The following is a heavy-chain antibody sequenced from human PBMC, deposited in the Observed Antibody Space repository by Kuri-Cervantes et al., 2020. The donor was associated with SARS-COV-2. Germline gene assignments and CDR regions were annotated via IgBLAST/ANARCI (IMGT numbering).Heavy chain of an antibody. V-gene: IGHV3-30-3*01. D-gene: IGHD1-1*01. Sequence: GASLRLSCAASGFTFSSYAMHWVRQAPGKGLEWVAVISYDGSNKYYAASVNGRFTISSYNSKNTLYLQMNSLRAEDTAVYYCPRDSTCTTGTTVGNYYYYMDVWDKGTTVTVSS. J-gene: IGHJ6*03. CDR3: PRDSTCTTGTTVGNYYYYMDV. CDR2: ISYDGSNK. CDR1: GFTFSSYA.